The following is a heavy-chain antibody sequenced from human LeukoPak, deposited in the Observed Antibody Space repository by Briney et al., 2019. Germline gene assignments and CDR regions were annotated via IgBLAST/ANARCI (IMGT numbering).Heavy chain of an antibody. CDR2: IYYSGST. D-gene: IGHD1-26*01. V-gene: IGHV4-39*01. J-gene: IGHJ4*02. Sequence: PSETLSLTCTVSGGSISSSSYYWGWIRQPPGKGLEWIGSIYYSGSTYYNPSLKSRVTISVDTSKNQFSLKLSSVTAADTAVYYCARLAYSGGYYWGQGTLVTVSS. CDR1: GGSISSSSYY. CDR3: ARLAYSGGYY.